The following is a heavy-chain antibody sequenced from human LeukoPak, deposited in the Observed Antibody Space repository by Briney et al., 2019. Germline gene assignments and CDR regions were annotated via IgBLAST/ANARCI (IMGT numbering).Heavy chain of an antibody. CDR3: ARRSAAGHYYYGMDV. J-gene: IGHJ6*02. Sequence: SETLSLTCTVSGGSISSYYWSWFRQPPGKGLEWIGYIYYSGSTNYNPSLKSRVTISVDTSKNQFSLKLSSVTAADTAVYYCARRSAAGHYYYGMDVWGQGTTVTVSS. D-gene: IGHD2-15*01. CDR2: IYYSGST. V-gene: IGHV4-59*08. CDR1: GGSISSYY.